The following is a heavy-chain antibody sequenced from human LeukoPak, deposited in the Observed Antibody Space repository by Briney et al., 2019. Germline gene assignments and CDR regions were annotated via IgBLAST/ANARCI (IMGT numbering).Heavy chain of an antibody. CDR3: ARVYDSSSYYYYYYMDV. V-gene: IGHV4-34*01. CDR2: INHSGST. J-gene: IGHJ6*03. CDR1: GFTFDDYG. D-gene: IGHD3-22*01. Sequence: PGGSLRLSCAASGFTFDDYGMSWVRQAPGKGLEWIGEINHSGSTNYNPSLKSRVTISVDTSKNQFSLKLSSVTAADTAVHYCARVYDSSSYYYYYYMDVWGKGTTVTVSS.